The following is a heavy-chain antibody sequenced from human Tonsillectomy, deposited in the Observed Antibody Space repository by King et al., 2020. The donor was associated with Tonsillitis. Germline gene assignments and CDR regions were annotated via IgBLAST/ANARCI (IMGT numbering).Heavy chain of an antibody. V-gene: IGHV3-7*01. D-gene: IGHD4-17*01. CDR1: GSTFRNYW. CDR2: IKEDGSEK. J-gene: IGHJ3*02. CDR3: AGGEIIDYVFGFDI. Sequence: VQLVESGGGLVQPGGSLRLSCAASGSTFRNYWMSWVLQAPGKGLEGVANIKEDGSEKYYVDSVRGRFSVSRDNAKNSLYLEMNRLRAEDTALYYCAGGEIIDYVFGFDIWGQGTRVTVSS.